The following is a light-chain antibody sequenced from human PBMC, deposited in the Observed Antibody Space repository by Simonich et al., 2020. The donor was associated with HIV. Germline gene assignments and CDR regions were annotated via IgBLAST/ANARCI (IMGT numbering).Light chain of an antibody. Sequence: EIVLTQSPGTLSLSPGEGATLSCRASQSVSSTYLAWYQQKPGLAPRLLNYDASNRATGIPDRFSGSGSGTDFTLTISRLEPEDFAVYYCQQYGSSPLTFGGGTKVEIK. CDR1: QSVSSTY. CDR2: DAS. V-gene: IGKV3D-20*01. CDR3: QQYGSSPLT. J-gene: IGKJ4*01.